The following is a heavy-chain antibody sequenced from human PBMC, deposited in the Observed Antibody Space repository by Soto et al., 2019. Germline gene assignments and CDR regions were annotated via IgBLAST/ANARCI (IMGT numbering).Heavy chain of an antibody. Sequence: SGPTLVNPTETLTLTCTVSGFSLSNARMGVSWIRQPPGKALEWLAHIFSNDEKSYSTSLKSRLTISKDTSKSQVVLTMTNMDPVDTATYYCARITVELDRYYYYGMDVWGQGTTVTVSS. J-gene: IGHJ6*02. D-gene: IGHD1-1*01. V-gene: IGHV2-26*01. CDR3: ARITVELDRYYYYGMDV. CDR2: IFSNDEK. CDR1: GFSLSNARMG.